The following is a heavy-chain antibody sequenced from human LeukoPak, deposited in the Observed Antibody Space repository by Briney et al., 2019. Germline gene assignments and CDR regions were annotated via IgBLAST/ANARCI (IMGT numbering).Heavy chain of an antibody. CDR3: VRDYNWGFDY. V-gene: IGHV3-23*01. D-gene: IGHD1-1*01. J-gene: IGHJ4*02. CDR1: GFTFSSYA. Sequence: GGSLRLSCAASGFTFSSYAMSWVRQAPGKGLEWVSAISGSGGSTYYADSVKGRFTISRDNSKNNVYLQMYSLRVEDTSIYYCVRDYNWGFDYWGQETVVTVSS. CDR2: ISGSGGST.